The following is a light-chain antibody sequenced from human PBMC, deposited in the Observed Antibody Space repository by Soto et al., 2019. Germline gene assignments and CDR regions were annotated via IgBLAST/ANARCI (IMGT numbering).Light chain of an antibody. Sequence: QSVLTQPPSASGTPGQRVTISCSGSGSDIGSNTVNWYQQLPGTAPKLIIYSNNQWPSGVPDRFSGSKSGTSASLAISGLQSEDEADYYCAAWDDSLNAWVFGGGTKLTVL. J-gene: IGLJ3*02. CDR2: SNN. V-gene: IGLV1-44*01. CDR1: GSDIGSNT. CDR3: AAWDDSLNAWV.